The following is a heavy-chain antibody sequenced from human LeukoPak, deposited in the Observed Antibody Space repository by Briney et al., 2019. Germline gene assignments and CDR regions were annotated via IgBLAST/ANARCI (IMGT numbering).Heavy chain of an antibody. Sequence: SETQSLTCAVYGGSFSGYYWSWIRQPPGKGLEWIGEINHSGSTNYNPSLKSRVTISVDTSKNQFSLKLSSVTAADTAVYYCARSPVRVRLHAFDIRGQGTMVTVSS. CDR1: GGSFSGYY. V-gene: IGHV4-34*01. J-gene: IGHJ3*02. CDR2: INHSGST. D-gene: IGHD3-10*01. CDR3: ARSPVRVRLHAFDI.